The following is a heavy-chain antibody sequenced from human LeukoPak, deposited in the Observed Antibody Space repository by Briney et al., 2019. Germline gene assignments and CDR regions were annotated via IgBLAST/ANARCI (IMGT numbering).Heavy chain of an antibody. Sequence: GGSLRLSCAASGFTFSSYSMNWVRQAPGKGLEWVSSISSSSSYIYHADSVKGRFTISRDNSKNTLYLQMNSLRAEDTAVYYCAKDMEAVAGTGGFDYWGQGTLVTVSS. CDR1: GFTFSSYS. CDR3: AKDMEAVAGTGGFDY. D-gene: IGHD6-19*01. J-gene: IGHJ4*02. CDR2: ISSSSSYI. V-gene: IGHV3-21*04.